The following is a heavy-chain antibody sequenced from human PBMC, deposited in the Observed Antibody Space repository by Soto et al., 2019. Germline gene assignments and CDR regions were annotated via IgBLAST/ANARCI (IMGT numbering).Heavy chain of an antibody. Sequence: GGSLRLSCAASRFTFSDYYMSWIRQDPGKGLEWVSYISSSGTSVYYADSVKGRFTISRDNAKNSLYLQMNSLRAEDTAVYYCARGRDYGGSVPLGYWGQGTLVTVSS. CDR2: ISSSGTSV. J-gene: IGHJ4*02. CDR1: RFTFSDYY. V-gene: IGHV3-11*01. D-gene: IGHD4-17*01. CDR3: ARGRDYGGSVPLGY.